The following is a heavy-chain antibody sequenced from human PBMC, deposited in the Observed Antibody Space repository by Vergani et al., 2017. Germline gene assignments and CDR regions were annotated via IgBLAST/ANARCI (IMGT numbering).Heavy chain of an antibody. Sequence: QVQLQESGPGLVKPSQTLSLTCTVSGGSISSGSYYWSWIRQPAGKGLEWIGRIYTSGSTTYNPSLKSRVTMSVDTSKNQFSLKLSSVTAADTAVYYCARESTGYCSSTSCYSYYYYYMDVWGKGTTVTVSS. CDR3: ARESTGYCSSTSCYSYYYYYMDV. J-gene: IGHJ6*03. D-gene: IGHD2-2*02. CDR1: GGSISSGSYY. V-gene: IGHV4-61*02. CDR2: IYTSGST.